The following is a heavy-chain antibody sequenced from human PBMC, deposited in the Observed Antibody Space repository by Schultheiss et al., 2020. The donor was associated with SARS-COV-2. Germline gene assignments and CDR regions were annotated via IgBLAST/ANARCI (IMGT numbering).Heavy chain of an antibody. J-gene: IGHJ6*02. CDR2: IYTSGST. V-gene: IGHV4-39*07. CDR1: GGSISSSSYY. Sequence: SETLSLTCTVSGGSISSSSYYWGWIRQPPGKGLEWIGSIYTSGSTNYNPSLKSRVTISVDTSKNQFSLKLSSVTAADTAVYYCARDPGARGHYYYYYGMDVWGQGTTVTVSS. CDR3: ARDPGARGHYYYYYGMDV. D-gene: IGHD3-10*01.